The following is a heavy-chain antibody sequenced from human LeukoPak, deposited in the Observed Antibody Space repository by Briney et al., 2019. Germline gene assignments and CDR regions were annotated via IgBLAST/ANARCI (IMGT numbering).Heavy chain of an antibody. J-gene: IGHJ4*02. CDR2: VSSDGGTK. D-gene: IGHD6-13*01. CDR1: KFTFSNYG. V-gene: IGHV3-30*03. CDR3: ARDDWQQLVLFDY. Sequence: GGSLRLSCTASKFTFSNYGMQWVRQAPGKGLEWVAVVSSDGGTKYYADSVKGRFTISRDNSRNTMYLQMDSLRAEDTAVYYCARDDWQQLVLFDYWGQGTLVTVSS.